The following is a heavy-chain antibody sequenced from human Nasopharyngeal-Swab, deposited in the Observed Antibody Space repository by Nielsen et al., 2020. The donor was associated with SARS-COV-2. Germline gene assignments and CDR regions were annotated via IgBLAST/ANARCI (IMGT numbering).Heavy chain of an antibody. CDR1: GGSISSYY. V-gene: IGHV4-59*01. CDR3: ARAGVGGAFDI. D-gene: IGHD3-16*01. CDR2: IYYSGST. Sequence: SETLSLTCTVSGGSISSYYWSWIRQPPGKGLEWIGYIYYSGSTNYNPSLKSRVTISVDTSKNQFSLKLSSVTAADTAVHYCARAGVGGAFDIWGQGTMVTVSS. J-gene: IGHJ3*02.